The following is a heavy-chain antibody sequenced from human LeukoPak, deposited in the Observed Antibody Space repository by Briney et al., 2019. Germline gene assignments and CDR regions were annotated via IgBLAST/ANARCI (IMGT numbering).Heavy chain of an antibody. CDR1: GFTFSSYG. V-gene: IGHV3-33*06. J-gene: IGHJ4*02. D-gene: IGHD3-3*01. Sequence: QPGGSLRLSCAASGFTFSSYGMHWVRQAPGKGLEWVAVIWYDGSNKYYADSVKGRFTISRDNSKNTLYLQMNSLRAEDTAVYYCAKASLRYDFWSGYYTGWYFDYWGQGTLVTVSS. CDR3: AKASLRYDFWSGYYTGWYFDY. CDR2: IWYDGSNK.